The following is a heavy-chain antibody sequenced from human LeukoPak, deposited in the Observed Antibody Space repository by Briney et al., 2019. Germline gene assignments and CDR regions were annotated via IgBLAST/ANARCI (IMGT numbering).Heavy chain of an antibody. V-gene: IGHV4-59*08. CDR3: ARRAILTGYEHAFDI. J-gene: IGHJ3*02. D-gene: IGHD3-9*01. CDR2: IYYSGST. Sequence: SETLSLTCTVSGGSISSYYWSWIRQPPGKGLEWIGYIYYSGSTNYNPSLESRVTISVDTSKNQFSLKLSSVTAADTAVYYCARRAILTGYEHAFDIWGQGTMVTVSS. CDR1: GGSISSYY.